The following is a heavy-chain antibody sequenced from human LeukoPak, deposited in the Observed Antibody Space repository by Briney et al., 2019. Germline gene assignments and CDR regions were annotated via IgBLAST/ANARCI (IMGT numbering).Heavy chain of an antibody. V-gene: IGHV3-74*01. J-gene: IGHJ4*02. CDR2: INSDGSWT. Sequence: GGSLRLSCAASGSNWMHWVRQAPGRGLVWVSHINSDGSWTSYADSVKGRFTISKDNAKNTVYLQMNNLRAEDTAVYYCVSFYETYWGRGTLVTVSS. D-gene: IGHD2/OR15-2a*01. CDR1: GSNW. CDR3: VSFYETY.